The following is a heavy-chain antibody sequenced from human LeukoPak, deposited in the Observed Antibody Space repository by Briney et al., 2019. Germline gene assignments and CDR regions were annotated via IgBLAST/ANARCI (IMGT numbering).Heavy chain of an antibody. V-gene: IGHV3-13*01. Sequence: GGSLRLSCAASGFTFNGYDIHWVRQATGKGLEWVSGIDTAGDSHYLGSVKGRFTISGENAKNSVYLQMNSLRAGDTAVYYCARWSSRGGFDYWGQGTLVTVSS. CDR2: IDTAGDS. CDR3: ARWSSRGGFDY. CDR1: GFTFNGYD. D-gene: IGHD3-16*01. J-gene: IGHJ4*02.